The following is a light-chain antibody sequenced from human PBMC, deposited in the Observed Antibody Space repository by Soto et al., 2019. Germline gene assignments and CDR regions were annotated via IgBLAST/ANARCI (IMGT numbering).Light chain of an antibody. V-gene: IGLV2-14*01. Sequence: QSALTQPASVSGSPGRSITISCTGSSSDIGTCNFVSWYQQHPGKAPKLIIFEVYSRPSGVSDRFSGSKSGNTASLTISGLQAEDEADYYCSSCTGSSTLIFGGGTQLTVL. CDR2: EVY. CDR1: SSDIGTCNF. J-gene: IGLJ2*01. CDR3: SSCTGSSTLI.